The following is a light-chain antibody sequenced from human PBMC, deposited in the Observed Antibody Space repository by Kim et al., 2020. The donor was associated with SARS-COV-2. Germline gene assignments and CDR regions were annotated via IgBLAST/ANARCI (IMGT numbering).Light chain of an antibody. J-gene: IGKJ2*01. CDR2: DAA. V-gene: IGKV3-15*01. Sequence: PGDRATLSGRASQTINTNLAWYQQKLGQAPRLLMYDAAARARGVPARFSGSGSGTEFTLTISSLQSEDFAIYYCQQYTDWPPYTFGQGTKLEIK. CDR1: QTINTN. CDR3: QQYTDWPPYT.